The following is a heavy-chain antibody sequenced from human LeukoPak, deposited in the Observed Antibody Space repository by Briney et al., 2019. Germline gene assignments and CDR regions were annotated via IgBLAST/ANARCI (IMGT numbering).Heavy chain of an antibody. CDR2: ISSSSSYI. D-gene: IGHD6-19*01. V-gene: IGHV3-21*01. Sequence: PGGSLRLSCAASGFTFSSYSMNWVRQAPGKGLEWVSSISSSSSYIYYADSVKGRFTISRDNAKNSLYLQMNSLRAEDTAVYYCARDPNPGIAVAGTLGPVDYWGQGTLVTVSS. CDR3: ARDPNPGIAVAGTLGPVDY. CDR1: GFTFSSYS. J-gene: IGHJ4*02.